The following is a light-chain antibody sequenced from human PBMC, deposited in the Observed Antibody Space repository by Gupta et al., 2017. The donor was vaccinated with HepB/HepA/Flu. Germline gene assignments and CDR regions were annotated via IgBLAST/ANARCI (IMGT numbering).Light chain of an antibody. CDR3: QQDDSLTWT. Sequence: ETVLTQSPCTLSLSPGERDTLSCRTSQSVSDSQLAWYQQKPGQAPRLLIYAGSIRATGVPDRVSGSGSGTDFTLAVSRLEPEDFAVYYCQQDDSLTWTFGQGTKVEI. CDR1: QSVSDSQ. CDR2: AGS. V-gene: IGKV3-20*01. J-gene: IGKJ1*01.